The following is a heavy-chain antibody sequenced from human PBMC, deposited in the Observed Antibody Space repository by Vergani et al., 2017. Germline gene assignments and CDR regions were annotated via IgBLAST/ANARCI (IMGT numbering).Heavy chain of an antibody. CDR2: VSTGTKSQ. V-gene: IGHV3-48*01. Sequence: QLVESGGGWVQPGGSLRLSCVVSGFDFSSYIMNWVRQAPGKGLEWVSFVSTGTKSQSYAESVKGRFTISRDSAKNSLYLQMNSLRAEDTAVYYCAKRDRYYDILTGYYNYGMDVWGQGTTVTVSS. CDR1: GFDFSSYI. CDR3: AKRDRYYDILTGYYNYGMDV. D-gene: IGHD3-9*01. J-gene: IGHJ6*02.